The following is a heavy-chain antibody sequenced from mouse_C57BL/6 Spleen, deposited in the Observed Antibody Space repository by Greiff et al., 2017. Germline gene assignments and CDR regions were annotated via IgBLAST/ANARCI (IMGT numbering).Heavy chain of an antibody. CDR3: ERDYSNFSWFAY. CDR2: INPSSGYT. Sequence: QVQLKESGAELAKPGASVKLSCKASGYTFTSYWMHWVKQRPGQGLEWIGYINPSSGYTKYNQKFKDKATLTADKSSSTAYMQLSSLTYEDSAVYYCERDYSNFSWFAYWGQGTLVTVSA. J-gene: IGHJ3*01. CDR1: GYTFTSYW. V-gene: IGHV1-7*01. D-gene: IGHD2-5*01.